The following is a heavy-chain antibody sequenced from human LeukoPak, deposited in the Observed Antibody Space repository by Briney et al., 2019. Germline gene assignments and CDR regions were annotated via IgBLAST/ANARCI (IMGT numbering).Heavy chain of an antibody. D-gene: IGHD2-15*01. V-gene: IGHV4-39*01. J-gene: IGHJ4*02. Sequence: PSETLSLTCTVSGGSISSSSYYWGWIRQPPGKGLEWIGSIYYSGSTYYNPSLKSRVTISVDTSKNQFSLKLSSVTAADTAVYYCAIQINCSGGSCYPYYFDYWGQGTLVTVSS. CDR2: IYYSGST. CDR1: GGSISSSSYY. CDR3: AIQINCSGGSCYPYYFDY.